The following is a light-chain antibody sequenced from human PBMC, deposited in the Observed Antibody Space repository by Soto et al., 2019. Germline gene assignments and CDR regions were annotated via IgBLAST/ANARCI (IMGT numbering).Light chain of an antibody. Sequence: QSVLTQPVSVSGSPGQSITISCTGTSSDVGGYNYVSWYQQHPGKAPKLMIYDVSKRPSGVPDRFSGSKSGNTASLTISGLQAEDEADYYCCSYAGRYTYVFGTGTKVTVL. CDR1: SSDVGGYNY. CDR3: CSYAGRYTYV. V-gene: IGLV2-11*01. CDR2: DVS. J-gene: IGLJ1*01.